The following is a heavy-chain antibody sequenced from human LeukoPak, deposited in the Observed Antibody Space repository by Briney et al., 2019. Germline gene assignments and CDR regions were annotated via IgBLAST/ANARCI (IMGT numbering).Heavy chain of an antibody. CDR2: ISGGGGGT. CDR3: ARGGGTAYSSSWFDY. J-gene: IGHJ4*02. D-gene: IGHD6-13*01. CDR1: GFTFSSYA. Sequence: GGSLRLSCAASGFTFSSYAMSWVRQAPGKGLEWVSAISGGGGGTYYADSVKGRFTISRDNSKNTLYLQMNSLRAEDTAVYYCARGGGTAYSSSWFDYWGQGTLVTVSS. V-gene: IGHV3-23*01.